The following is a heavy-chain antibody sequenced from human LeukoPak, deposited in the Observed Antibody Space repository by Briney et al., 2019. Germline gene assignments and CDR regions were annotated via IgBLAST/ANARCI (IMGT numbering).Heavy chain of an antibody. Sequence: VASVKVSCKASGYTFTGYYMHWERQAPGQVLEWMGWINPNSGGTNYAQKFQGRVTMTRDTSISTAYMELSRLRSDDTAVYYCARAQRADEHKTEIQLWLQPDYWGQGTLVTVSS. CDR2: INPNSGGT. V-gene: IGHV1-2*02. CDR3: ARAQRADEHKTEIQLWLQPDY. J-gene: IGHJ4*02. D-gene: IGHD5-18*01. CDR1: GYTFTGYY.